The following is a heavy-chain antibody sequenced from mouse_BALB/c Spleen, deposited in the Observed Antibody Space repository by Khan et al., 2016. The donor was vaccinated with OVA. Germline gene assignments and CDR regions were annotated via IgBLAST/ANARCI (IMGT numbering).Heavy chain of an antibody. CDR2: IWAGGST. V-gene: IGHV2-9*02. CDR3: ASSHDLARY. J-gene: IGHJ2*01. Sequence: QVQLKQSGPGLVAPSQSLSITCTVYGYSLTRYGVHWVRQPPGKGLEWLGLIWAGGSTNYNWALMSRLSISIDNSKSLVFLIMHSLQTDDTAMYYGASSHDLARYGGKGTPLTVPS. D-gene: IGHD3-3*01. CDR1: GYSLTRYG.